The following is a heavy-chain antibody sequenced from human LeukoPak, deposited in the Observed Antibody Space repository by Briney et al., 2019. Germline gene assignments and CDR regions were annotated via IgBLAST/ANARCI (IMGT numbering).Heavy chain of an antibody. D-gene: IGHD3-22*01. CDR3: ARHTDYYDSSATNEPDNWFDP. V-gene: IGHV5-10-1*01. CDR1: GYSFTSYW. Sequence: TEESLKISCKGSGYSFTSYWISWVRQMPGKGLEWMGRIAPSDYYTNYSPSFQGHVTISADKSISTAYLQWSSLKASDTAMYYCARHTDYYDSSATNEPDNWFDPWGQGTLVTVSS. CDR2: IAPSDYYT. J-gene: IGHJ5*02.